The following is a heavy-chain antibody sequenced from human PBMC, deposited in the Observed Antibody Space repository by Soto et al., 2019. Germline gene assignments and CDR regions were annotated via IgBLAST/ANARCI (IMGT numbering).Heavy chain of an antibody. V-gene: IGHV4-61*01. Sequence: PSETLSLTCTVSGGSVSSGSYYWSWIRQPPGKGLEWIGYIYYSGSTNYNPSLKSRVTISVDTSKNQFSLKLSSVTAADTAVYYCAREERIQLWTNWFDPWGQGTPVTVSS. CDR1: GGSVSSGSYY. CDR3: AREERIQLWTNWFDP. J-gene: IGHJ5*02. D-gene: IGHD5-18*01. CDR2: IYYSGST.